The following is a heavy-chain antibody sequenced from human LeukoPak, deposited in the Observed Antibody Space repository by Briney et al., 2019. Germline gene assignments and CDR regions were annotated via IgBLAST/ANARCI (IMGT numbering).Heavy chain of an antibody. CDR2: INPSGGGT. CDR1: GYTFTSYY. CDR3: ARDKVDEYSSGWYCVDY. J-gene: IGHJ4*02. V-gene: IGHV1-46*01. Sequence: ASVKVSCKASGYTFTSYYMHWVRQAPGQGLEWMGIINPSGGGTSYAQKFQGRVTMTRDMSTSTVYMELSSLRSEDTAVYYCARDKVDEYSSGWYCVDYWGQGTLVTVSS. D-gene: IGHD6-19*01.